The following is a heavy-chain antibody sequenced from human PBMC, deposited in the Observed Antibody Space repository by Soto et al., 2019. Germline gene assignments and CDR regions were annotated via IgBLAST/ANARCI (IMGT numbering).Heavy chain of an antibody. D-gene: IGHD1-26*01. J-gene: IGHJ3*02. V-gene: IGHV1-69*01. CDR1: GGTFSSYA. CDR2: IIPILGSA. Sequence: QVQLVQSGAEVKQPGSSVKVSCKASGGTFSSYAISWVRQAPGQGLEWMGGIIPILGSANYAQKFQDRVTITADESTTTTYMELSSLRSEDAAVYYCASRERVDAFDIWGQGTMVTVSS. CDR3: ASRERVDAFDI.